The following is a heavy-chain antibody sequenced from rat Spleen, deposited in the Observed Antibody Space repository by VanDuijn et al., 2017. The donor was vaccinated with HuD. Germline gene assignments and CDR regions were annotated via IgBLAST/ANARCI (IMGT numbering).Heavy chain of an antibody. CDR3: ARAGYLRDWYFDF. J-gene: IGHJ1*01. V-gene: IGHV5-31*01. CDR1: GITFNNYW. CDR2: ISNAGDT. Sequence: EVQLVESGGGRVQPGRSLKLSCVASGITFNNYWMTWIRQAPGKGLEWVASISNAGDTYYPDSVKGRFSISRENTKNTLYLRMDNLRSEDTATYYCARAGYLRDWYFDFWGPGTMVTVSS. D-gene: IGHD2-2*01.